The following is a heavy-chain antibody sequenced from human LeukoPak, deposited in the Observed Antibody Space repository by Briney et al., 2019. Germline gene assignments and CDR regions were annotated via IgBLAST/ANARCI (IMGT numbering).Heavy chain of an antibody. D-gene: IGHD3-10*01. CDR2: IYYSGST. CDR1: GGSVSSYY. Sequence: SETLSLTCTVSGGSVSSYYWSWIRQPPGKGLEWIGYIYYSGSTNYNLSLKSRVTISVDTSKNQFSLKLSSVTAADTAVYYCARVSYYYGSGSKLGVFDYWGQGALVTVSS. V-gene: IGHV4-59*02. CDR3: ARVSYYYGSGSKLGVFDY. J-gene: IGHJ4*02.